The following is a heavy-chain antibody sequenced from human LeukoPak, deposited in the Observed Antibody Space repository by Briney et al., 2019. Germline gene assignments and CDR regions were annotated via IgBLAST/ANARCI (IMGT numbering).Heavy chain of an antibody. D-gene: IGHD6-19*01. V-gene: IGHV3-23*01. CDR3: AKDRIAVAGYFFGY. CDR1: GFTFSSYA. CDR2: INGNGGST. Sequence: GGSLGLSCAASGFTFSSYAMSWVRQAPGKGLEWVSGINGNGGSTYYADSVKGRFTISRDNSKNTLYLQMNSLRGEDTAVYYCAKDRIAVAGYFFGYWGQGTVVTVSS. J-gene: IGHJ4*02.